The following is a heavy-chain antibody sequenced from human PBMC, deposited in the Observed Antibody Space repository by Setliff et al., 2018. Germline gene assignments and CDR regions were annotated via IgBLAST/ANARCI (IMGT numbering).Heavy chain of an antibody. J-gene: IGHJ6*03. D-gene: IGHD3-22*01. CDR3: ARRSPAYYSDSSGYFYDTSPYMDV. CDR2: INHSGRT. Sequence: SETLSLTCTVSGGSISSYYWSWIRQPPGKGLEWIGEINHSGRTNYNPSLKSRVTISVDTSKNQFSLKLSSVTATDTAVYYCARRSPAYYSDSSGYFYDTSPYMDVWGKGTTVTVSS. CDR1: GGSISSYY. V-gene: IGHV4-59*08.